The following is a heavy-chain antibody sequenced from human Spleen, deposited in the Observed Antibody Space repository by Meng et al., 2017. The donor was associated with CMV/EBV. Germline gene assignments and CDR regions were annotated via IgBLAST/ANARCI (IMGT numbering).Heavy chain of an antibody. J-gene: IGHJ6*02. CDR2: IYPGDSDT. V-gene: IGHV5-51*01. CDR1: GYIFTRYW. CDR3: ARQVLGTVGGMDV. Sequence: KVSCKGSGYIFTRYWIGWVRQMPGKGLEWMGIIYPGDSDTRYSPFFQGQVTISADKSISTAYLQWSSLKASDTAMYYCARQVLGTVGGMDVWGQGTTVPSP. D-gene: IGHD4-11*01.